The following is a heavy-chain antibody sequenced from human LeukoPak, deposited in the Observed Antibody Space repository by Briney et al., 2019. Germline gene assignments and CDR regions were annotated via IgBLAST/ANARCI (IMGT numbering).Heavy chain of an antibody. D-gene: IGHD1-26*01. CDR1: GYTFTSYG. J-gene: IGHJ4*02. Sequence: ASVTVSCKASGYTFTSYGISGVRQAPGQGGEWMGWISAYNGNTNYAQKLQGRVTMTTDTSTSTAYMELRSLRSDDTAVYYCARGSIVGATTDFDYWGQGTLVTVSS. CDR2: ISAYNGNT. CDR3: ARGSIVGATTDFDY. V-gene: IGHV1-18*01.